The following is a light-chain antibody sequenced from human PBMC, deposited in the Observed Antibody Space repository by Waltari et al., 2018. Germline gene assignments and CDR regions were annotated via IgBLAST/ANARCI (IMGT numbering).Light chain of an antibody. V-gene: IGKV1-9*01. CDR1: QGTNNY. CDR2: GTS. Sequence: DIQLTQSPSFLSASVGDRVTTTCRASQGTNNYLAWYQQKPGKAPNLLIYGTSTLQSGVPSRFSGSQSGTEFTLTISSLQPEDFATYYCQQFKSFLFTFGQGTRLDIK. CDR3: QQFKSFLFT. J-gene: IGKJ5*01.